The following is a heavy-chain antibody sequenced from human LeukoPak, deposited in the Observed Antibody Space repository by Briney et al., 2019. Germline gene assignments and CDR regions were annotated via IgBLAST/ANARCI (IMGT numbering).Heavy chain of an antibody. V-gene: IGHV3-48*02. D-gene: IGHD3-22*01. Sequence: PGGSLRLSCAASEFSVGSNYMTWIRQAPGKGLEWVSYISSSGSTIYYADSVKGRFTISRDNSKNTLYLQMNSLRDEDTAVYYCARGADKNYYRTLRGGFFDYWGQGTLVTVSS. J-gene: IGHJ4*02. CDR1: EFSVGSNY. CDR2: ISSSGSTI. CDR3: ARGADKNYYRTLRGGFFDY.